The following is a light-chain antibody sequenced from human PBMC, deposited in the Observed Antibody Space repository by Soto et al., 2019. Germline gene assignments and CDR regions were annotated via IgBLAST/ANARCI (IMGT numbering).Light chain of an antibody. CDR1: SSDVGAYNY. J-gene: IGLJ3*02. Sequence: QSALTQPPSASGSPGQSVTISCTGTSSDVGAYNYVSWYQQHAGKAPKLVIYEVTKRPSGVPDRFSGSKSANTASLTVSGLQAEDEADYYCSSFASSNTWVFVGGTKVTVL. CDR2: EVT. CDR3: SSFASSNTWV. V-gene: IGLV2-8*01.